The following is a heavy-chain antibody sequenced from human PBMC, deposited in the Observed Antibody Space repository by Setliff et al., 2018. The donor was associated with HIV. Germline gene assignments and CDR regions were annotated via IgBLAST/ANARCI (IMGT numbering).Heavy chain of an antibody. V-gene: IGHV4-31*03. CDR1: GDSISSGGYY. J-gene: IGHJ4*02. CDR3: ARGRHIEATIPLDH. D-gene: IGHD5-12*01. CDR2: IYDSGNT. Sequence: PSETLSLTCSVSGDSISSGGYYWSWIRQHPGKGLEWIGYIYDSGNTYYNPSLKSRITISVDTSKNQFSLKLSSVTAADTAVYYCARGRHIEATIPLDHWGQGTLVTVSS.